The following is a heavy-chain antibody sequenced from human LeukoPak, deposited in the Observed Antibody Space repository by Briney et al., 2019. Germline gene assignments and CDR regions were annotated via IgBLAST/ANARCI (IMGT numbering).Heavy chain of an antibody. CDR2: IYPGDSDT. CDR3: ARHRDYGGNSPRTFDI. V-gene: IGHV5-51*01. CDR1: GYSSTNSW. D-gene: IGHD4-23*01. Sequence: GESLKISCKGSGYSSTNSWSGWVRQMPGKGLEWMGIIYPGDSDTRYSPSFQGQVTISADRSISTAYLHWSSLKASDTGMYYCARHRDYGGNSPRTFDIWGQGTMVTVSS. J-gene: IGHJ3*02.